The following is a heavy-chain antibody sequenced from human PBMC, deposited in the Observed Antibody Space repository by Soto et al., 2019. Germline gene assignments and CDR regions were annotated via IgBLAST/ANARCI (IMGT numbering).Heavy chain of an antibody. J-gene: IGHJ4*02. CDR3: ARVVGVAARPAYFDY. CDR1: GGTLSSYA. D-gene: IGHD6-6*01. CDR2: IIPIFGTA. V-gene: IGHV1-69*01. Sequence: QVQLVQSGPEVKKPGSPVKVSCKASGGTLSSYAISWVRQAPGQGLEWRGGIIPIFGTANYAQKFQGRVTITADESTSTAYMELSSLRSEDTAVYYCARVVGVAARPAYFDYWGQGTLVTVSS.